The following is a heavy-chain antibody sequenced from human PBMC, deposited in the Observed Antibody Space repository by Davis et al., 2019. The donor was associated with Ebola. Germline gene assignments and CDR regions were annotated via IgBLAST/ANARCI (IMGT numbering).Heavy chain of an antibody. CDR2: ISGSGGST. CDR3: AKDGYSYGTKFDY. D-gene: IGHD5-18*01. CDR1: GFTFSSYA. Sequence: GESLKISCAASGFTFSSYAMSWVRQAPGKGLEWVSAISGSGGSTYYADSVKGRFTISRDNSKNTLYLQMNSLRAEDTAVYYCAKDGYSYGTKFDYWGQGTLVTVSS. V-gene: IGHV3-23*01. J-gene: IGHJ4*02.